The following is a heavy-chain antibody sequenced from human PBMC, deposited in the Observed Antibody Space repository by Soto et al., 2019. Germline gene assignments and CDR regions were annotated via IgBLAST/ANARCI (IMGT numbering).Heavy chain of an antibody. V-gene: IGHV3-30*18. Sequence: QVQLVESGGGVVQPGRSLRLSCAASGFTFSSYGMHWVRQAPGKGLEWVAGISYDGSNKYYADSVKGRFTISRDNSKNKLYMQMNRMRAEEPAVYYCAKAHQDIVVVVAATLGYYFDYWGQGTLVTVSS. CDR2: ISYDGSNK. J-gene: IGHJ4*02. CDR3: AKAHQDIVVVVAATLGYYFDY. CDR1: GFTFSSYG. D-gene: IGHD2-15*01.